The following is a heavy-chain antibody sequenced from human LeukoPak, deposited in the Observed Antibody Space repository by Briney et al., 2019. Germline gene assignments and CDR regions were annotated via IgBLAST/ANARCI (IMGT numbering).Heavy chain of an antibody. V-gene: IGHV1-46*01. CDR2: INPSVGST. CDR3: ARGGYYDSSGSFDP. J-gene: IGHJ5*02. CDR1: GYTFARYY. Sequence: ASVKVSCKASGYTFARYYIYWVRHAPGQGLEWMGIINPSVGSTRYAQKFQGRVTMTRDTSTSTVYMELCSLRSDDTAVYYCARGGYYDSSGSFDPWGQGALVTVSS. D-gene: IGHD3-22*01.